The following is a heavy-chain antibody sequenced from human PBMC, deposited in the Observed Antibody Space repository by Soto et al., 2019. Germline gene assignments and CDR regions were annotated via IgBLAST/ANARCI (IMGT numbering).Heavy chain of an antibody. J-gene: IGHJ6*02. D-gene: IGHD2-15*01. V-gene: IGHV4-38-2*01. CDR2: IYHSGST. CDR1: VYSIISFYY. Sequence: SETLSLTCAFSVYSIISFYYCCCIRHPPGKGLEWIGSIYHSGSTYYNPSLKSRVTISVDTSKNQFSLKLSSVTAADTAVYYCSGWYPHYYYYGMDVWGQGTTVTVSS. CDR3: SGWYPHYYYYGMDV.